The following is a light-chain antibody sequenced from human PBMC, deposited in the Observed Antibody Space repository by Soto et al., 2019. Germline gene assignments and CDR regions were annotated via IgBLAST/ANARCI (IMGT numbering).Light chain of an antibody. V-gene: IGKV3-15*01. J-gene: IGKJ2*01. CDR1: QSISSY. Sequence: EIVMTQSPATLSVSPGERATLSCRASQSISSYLAWYQQKPGQTPRLLVYGASTRATGIPARFSDSGSGTEFTLTISSLQSEDFAVYYCLQYNDWPPMYTFGQGTKLEI. CDR3: LQYNDWPPMYT. CDR2: GAS.